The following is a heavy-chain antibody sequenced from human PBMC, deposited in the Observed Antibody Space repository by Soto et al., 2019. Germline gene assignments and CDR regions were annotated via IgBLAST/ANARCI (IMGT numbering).Heavy chain of an antibody. CDR2: ISAYNGNT. CDR3: ARPSRPFEYSSSSTVGYDY. CDR1: GYTFTSYG. V-gene: IGHV1-18*04. Sequence: QVQLVQSGAEVKKPGASVKVSCKASGYTFTSYGISWVRQAPGQGLEWMGWISAYNGNTNYAQKLQGRVTMTTDTSTSTAYMELRSLRSDDTAVYYCARPSRPFEYSSSSTVGYDYWGQGTLVNVSS. J-gene: IGHJ4*02. D-gene: IGHD6-6*01.